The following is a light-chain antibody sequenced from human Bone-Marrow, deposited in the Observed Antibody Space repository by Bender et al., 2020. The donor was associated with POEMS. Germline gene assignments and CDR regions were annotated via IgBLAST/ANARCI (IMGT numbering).Light chain of an antibody. CDR1: SGSIASSY. CDR2: EDN. J-gene: IGLJ2*01. Sequence: NFMLTQPHSVSESPGKTVTISCTRSSGSIASSYVQWYQQRPGSSPTTVISEDNQRPSGVPDRFSGSIDSSSNYASLTISGLKTEDEADYYCQSYDSSTVVFGGGTKLTVL. V-gene: IGLV6-57*01. CDR3: QSYDSSTVV.